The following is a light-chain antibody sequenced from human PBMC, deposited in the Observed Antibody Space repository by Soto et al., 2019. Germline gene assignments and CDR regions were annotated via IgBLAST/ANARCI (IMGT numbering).Light chain of an antibody. CDR2: EAS. Sequence: IQLTQSPSSLASSVGDRFTITCRASQGISNYLAWFQQKPGQVPKCLIFEASSWQTGVPSRFSGSRSGTDFTLTITSLQPEDFATYYCQQYNSYPITFGQGTRLEIK. CDR1: QGISNY. V-gene: IGKV1-16*01. J-gene: IGKJ5*01. CDR3: QQYNSYPIT.